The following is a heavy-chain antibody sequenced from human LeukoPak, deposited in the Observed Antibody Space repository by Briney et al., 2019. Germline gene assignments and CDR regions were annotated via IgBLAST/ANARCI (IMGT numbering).Heavy chain of an antibody. V-gene: IGHV3-7*05. Sequence: GGSLRLSCAASGFTFRGYWMSWVRQAPGKGLEWVANIKQDESEKYYVDSVKGRFTISRDNAKNPLYLQMNSLRAEDTAVYYCARDRMVYFDYWGQGTLVTVSA. J-gene: IGHJ4*02. CDR2: IKQDESEK. CDR1: GFTFRGYW. D-gene: IGHD2-8*01. CDR3: ARDRMVYFDY.